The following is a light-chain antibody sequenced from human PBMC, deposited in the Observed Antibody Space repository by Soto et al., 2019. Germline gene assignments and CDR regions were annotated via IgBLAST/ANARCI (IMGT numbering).Light chain of an antibody. CDR3: QQYGSSPIT. J-gene: IGKJ5*01. V-gene: IGKV3-20*01. CDR1: QTVSSNY. CDR2: GAS. Sequence: EIVLTQSPGTLSLSAGERATLSCRASQTVSSNYLGWYQQKPGQAPRLLIYGASGRATGIPDRFSGSGSGTDFTLTISRLEPEDFAVYYCQQYGSSPITFGQGTRLEMK.